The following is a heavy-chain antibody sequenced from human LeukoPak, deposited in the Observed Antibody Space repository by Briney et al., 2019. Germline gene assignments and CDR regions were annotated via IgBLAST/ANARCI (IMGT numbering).Heavy chain of an antibody. CDR3: ARDVYSSGYYGQN. V-gene: IGHV3-7*01. CDR1: GFTLSSYW. CDR2: IKVDGSEE. Sequence: GGSLRLSLAASGFTLSSYWMYWVRQAPGKGLEWVANIKVDGSEEYYVESVKGRFSYSRDNAKNSLYLQINSLRAEDTAVYYCARDVYSSGYYGQNWGQGILVTVSS. D-gene: IGHD3-22*01. J-gene: IGHJ4*02.